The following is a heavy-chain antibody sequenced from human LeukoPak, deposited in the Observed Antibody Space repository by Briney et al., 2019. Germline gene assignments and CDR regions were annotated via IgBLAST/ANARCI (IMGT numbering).Heavy chain of an antibody. D-gene: IGHD6-19*01. CDR3: AKDSLFLSDWYNAVFVY. CDR1: GFTFDDYA. Sequence: PGGSPRLSCAASGFTFDDYAMHWVRQAPGKGLEWVSGISWNSGSIASADSVKGRFTISRDNAKNSLYLQMNSLRAEDTALYYCAKDSLFLSDWYNAVFVYWGQGTLVTVSS. CDR2: ISWNSGSI. V-gene: IGHV3-9*01. J-gene: IGHJ4*02.